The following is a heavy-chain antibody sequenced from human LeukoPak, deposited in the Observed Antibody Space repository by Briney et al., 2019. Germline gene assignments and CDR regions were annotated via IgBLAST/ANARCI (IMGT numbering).Heavy chain of an antibody. CDR1: GFTLSGYT. CDR3: ARDMAGRSRPPFDY. J-gene: IGHJ4*02. V-gene: IGHV3-21*01. CDR2: IDGSSRYI. Sequence: GGSLRLACAASGFTLSGYTINWVRQAPGEGLEWVSSIDGSSRYIYYADSVRGRFTISRDNAKNSLHLQMNSLRVEDTGVYFCARDMAGRSRPPFDYWGQGTLVTVSS. D-gene: IGHD6-19*01.